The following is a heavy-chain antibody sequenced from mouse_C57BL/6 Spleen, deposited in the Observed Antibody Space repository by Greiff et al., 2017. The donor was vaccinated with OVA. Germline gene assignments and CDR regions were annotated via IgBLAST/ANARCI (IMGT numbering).Heavy chain of an antibody. V-gene: IGHV1-19*01. CDR1: GYTFTDYY. CDR3: ARDGYFDY. CDR2: INPYNGGT. Sequence: VQLKHSGPVLVKPGASVKMSCKASGYTFTDYYMNWVKQSHGKSLEWIGVINPYNGGTSYNQKFKGKATLTVDKSSSTAYMELNSLTSEDSAFYYCARDGYFDYWGQGTTLTVSS. J-gene: IGHJ2*01. D-gene: IGHD2-3*01.